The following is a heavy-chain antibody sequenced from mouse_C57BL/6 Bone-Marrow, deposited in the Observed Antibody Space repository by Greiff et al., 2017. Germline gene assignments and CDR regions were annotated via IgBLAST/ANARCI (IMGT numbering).Heavy chain of an antibody. CDR3: ARLRLPYYFDY. CDR1: GYAFSSSW. D-gene: IGHD5-5*01. Sequence: QVQLKESGPELVKPGASVKISCKASGYAFSSSWMNWVKQRPGKGLEWIGRIYPGDGDTNYNGKFKGKATLTADKSSSTAYMQLSSLTSEDSAVYFCARLRLPYYFDYWGQGTTLTVSS. J-gene: IGHJ2*01. CDR2: IYPGDGDT. V-gene: IGHV1-82*01.